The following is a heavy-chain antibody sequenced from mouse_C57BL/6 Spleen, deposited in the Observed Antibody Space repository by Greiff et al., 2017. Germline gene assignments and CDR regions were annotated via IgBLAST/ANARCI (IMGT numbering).Heavy chain of an antibody. CDR1: GYSITSDY. CDR2: ISYSGST. D-gene: IGHD1-1*01. Sequence: DVKLVESGPGLAKPSQTLSLTCSVTGYSITSDYWNWIRKFPGNKLEYMGYISYSGSTYYNPSLKSRLSITRDTSKNQYYLQLNSVTTEDTATYYCARSAYGSSYGGYFDVWGTGTTVTVSS. CDR3: ARSAYGSSYGGYFDV. V-gene: IGHV3-8*01. J-gene: IGHJ1*03.